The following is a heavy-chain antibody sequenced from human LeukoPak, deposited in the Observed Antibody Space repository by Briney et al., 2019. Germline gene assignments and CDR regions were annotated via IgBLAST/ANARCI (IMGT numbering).Heavy chain of an antibody. Sequence: PSETLSLTCSVSDGSIRTYYWSWIRQSPGQGLEWIGNIYYRGDINYNPSLKSRVIISIDTSKDQFSLKVTSLTAADTAVYYCATNKDWAEADWGQGTLVIVSS. CDR2: IYYRGDI. CDR3: ATNKDWAEAD. J-gene: IGHJ4*02. V-gene: IGHV4-59*03. D-gene: IGHD3/OR15-3a*01. CDR1: DGSIRTYY.